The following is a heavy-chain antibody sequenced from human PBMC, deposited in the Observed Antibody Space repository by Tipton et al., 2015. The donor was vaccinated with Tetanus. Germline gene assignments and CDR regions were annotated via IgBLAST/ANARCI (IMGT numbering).Heavy chain of an antibody. D-gene: IGHD4-23*01. CDR1: GGSIDSSNYY. CDR3: ATMTPVDWYFDL. Sequence: GLVKPSETLSLTCSVSGGSIDSSNYYWAWVRQPPGKGLEWLGGGVSSGRTYYNPSLKSRVTTFVDTSKNRFSLRLNSMTAADTGVYYCATMTPVDWYFDLWGRGTLVTVSS. CDR2: GVSSGRT. J-gene: IGHJ2*01. V-gene: IGHV4-39*02.